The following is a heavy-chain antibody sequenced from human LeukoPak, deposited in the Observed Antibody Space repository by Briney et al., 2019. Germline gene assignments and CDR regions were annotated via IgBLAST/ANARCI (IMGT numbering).Heavy chain of an antibody. Sequence: PGGSLRLSCGASGFTFSSYWMFWVRQAPGKGLVWVSRINTDGSSTTHADSVKGRFTISRDNTKNTLYLQMNSLRAEDTAVYYCARAGYDSTGSYIATFDYWGQGTLVTVSS. V-gene: IGHV3-74*01. D-gene: IGHD3-22*01. J-gene: IGHJ4*02. CDR3: ARAGYDSTGSYIATFDY. CDR1: GFTFSSYW. CDR2: INTDGSST.